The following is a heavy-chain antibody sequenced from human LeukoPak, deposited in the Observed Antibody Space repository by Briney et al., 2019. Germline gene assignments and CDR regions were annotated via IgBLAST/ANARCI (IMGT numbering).Heavy chain of an antibody. CDR2: ISSNGGST. D-gene: IGHD6-19*01. J-gene: IGHJ4*02. CDR3: VKDSEGYSSGWTYFDY. CDR1: GFTFSSYA. Sequence: PGGSLRLSCSASGFTFSSYAMHWVRQAPGKGLEYVSAISSNGGSTYYADSVKGRFTISRDNSKNTLYLQMSSLRAEDTAVYYCVKDSEGYSSGWTYFDYWGQGTLVTASS. V-gene: IGHV3-64D*06.